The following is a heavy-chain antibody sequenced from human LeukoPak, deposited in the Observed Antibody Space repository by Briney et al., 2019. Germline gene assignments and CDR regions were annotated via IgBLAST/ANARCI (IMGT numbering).Heavy chain of an antibody. CDR2: ISSSGSTI. D-gene: IGHD2-2*01. Sequence: KPGGSLRLSRAASGFTFSDYYMSWIRQAPGKGLEWVSYISSSGSTIYYADSVKGRFTICRDNAKNSLYLQMNSLRAEDTAVYYCARVPYQLLSAYYFDYWGQGTLVTVSS. CDR1: GFTFSDYY. V-gene: IGHV3-11*04. CDR3: ARVPYQLLSAYYFDY. J-gene: IGHJ4*02.